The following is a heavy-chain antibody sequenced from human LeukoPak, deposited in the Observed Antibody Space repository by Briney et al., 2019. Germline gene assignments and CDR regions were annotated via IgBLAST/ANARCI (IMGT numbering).Heavy chain of an antibody. Sequence: PSETLSLTYTLSGGSISSYYWSCIRHPPGEGLEWIGYIYYSGRTNYNPPLKTRVPISVDTSKNQLSLKVSSVTAADTAVYYCARHSRDSSGWYYGYWGEGTLVSVSS. J-gene: IGHJ4*02. V-gene: IGHV4-59*08. D-gene: IGHD6-19*01. CDR2: IYYSGRT. CDR3: ARHSRDSSGWYYGY. CDR1: GGSISSYY.